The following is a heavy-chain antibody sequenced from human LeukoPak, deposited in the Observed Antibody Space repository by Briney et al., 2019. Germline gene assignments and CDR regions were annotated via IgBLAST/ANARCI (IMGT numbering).Heavy chain of an antibody. D-gene: IGHD3-10*01. CDR3: ARQDGTMVRGVITPDAFDV. CDR1: GYSFASFW. J-gene: IGHJ3*01. V-gene: IGHV5-51*01. CDR2: IYPGDSDT. Sequence: LGESLKISCKDSGYSFASFWIDWVRQVPTKGLEWMGIIYPGDSDTIYSPSFQGQVTISADKSISTAYLQWSSLKASDTAMYYCARQDGTMVRGVITPDAFDVWGQGTMVTVSS.